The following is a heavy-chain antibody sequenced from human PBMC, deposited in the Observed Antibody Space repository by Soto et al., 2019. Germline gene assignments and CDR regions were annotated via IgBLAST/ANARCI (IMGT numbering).Heavy chain of an antibody. CDR1: GFTFSAFG. V-gene: IGHV3-30*18. D-gene: IGHD3-10*01. Sequence: QVHLVESGGGVVQPGRSLRLSCEASGFTFSAFGMHWVRQAPGKGLEWVAIISYDGILKYYADSVKGRFTISRDTSKSALYLQMNSLRPEDTAVYYCAKEFKISGGHYGSLNYYYGMDVWGQGTTVTVSS. J-gene: IGHJ6*02. CDR3: AKEFKISGGHYGSLNYYYGMDV. CDR2: ISYDGILK.